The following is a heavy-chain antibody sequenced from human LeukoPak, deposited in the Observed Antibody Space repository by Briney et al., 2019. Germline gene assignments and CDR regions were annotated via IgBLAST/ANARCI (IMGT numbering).Heavy chain of an antibody. CDR3: ARDPGIAAAEGMDV. CDR1: GFTFSSYS. Sequence: GGSLRLSCAASGFTFSSYSMNWVRQAPGKGLEWVSSISSSSSYIYYADSVKGRFTISRDNAKNSLYLQMNSLRAEDTAVYYCARDPGIAAAEGMDVWGQGTTVTVSS. V-gene: IGHV3-21*01. J-gene: IGHJ6*02. CDR2: ISSSSSYI. D-gene: IGHD6-13*01.